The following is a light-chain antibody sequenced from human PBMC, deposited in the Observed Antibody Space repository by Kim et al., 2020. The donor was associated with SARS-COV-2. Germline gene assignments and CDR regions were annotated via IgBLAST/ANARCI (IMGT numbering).Light chain of an antibody. J-gene: IGLJ2*01. CDR1: KLGTGG. CDR2: CDS. V-gene: IGLV3-21*04. CDR3: QVWTSGSVQPVV. Sequence: GKTASITCGGPKLGTGGVHCDQQRPGQAPVLVMSCDSDRPSGNPERLSGSSSGNTATLTMSRVEAGDEADYYCQVWTSGSVQPVVFGGGTKLTVL.